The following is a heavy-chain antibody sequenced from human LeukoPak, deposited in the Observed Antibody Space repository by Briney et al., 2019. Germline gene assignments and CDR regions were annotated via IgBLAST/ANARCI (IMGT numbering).Heavy chain of an antibody. J-gene: IGHJ4*02. V-gene: IGHV4-59*08. Sequence: SETLSLTCTVSGGSISSYYWSWIRQPPGKGLEWIGYIYYSGSTNYNPSLKSRVTISVDTSKNQFSLKLSSVTAADTAVYYCARHGHYDSSVYFDYWGQGTLVTVSS. CDR1: GGSISSYY. CDR3: ARHGHYDSSVYFDY. CDR2: IYYSGST. D-gene: IGHD3-22*01.